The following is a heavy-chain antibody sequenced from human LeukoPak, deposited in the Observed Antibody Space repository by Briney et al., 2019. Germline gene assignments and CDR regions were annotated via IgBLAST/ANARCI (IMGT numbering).Heavy chain of an antibody. CDR1: GFTFSNYG. CDR3: ARVAKERVGGVYYFDY. J-gene: IGHJ4*02. V-gene: IGHV3-13*01. D-gene: IGHD1-1*01. CDR2: IGTAGDT. Sequence: GGSLRLSCTASGFTFSNYGMHWVRQATGKGLEWVSAIGTAGDTYYTGSVKGRFTISRENAKNSLYLQMNSLRAGDTAVYYCARVAKERVGGVYYFDYWGQGTLVTVSS.